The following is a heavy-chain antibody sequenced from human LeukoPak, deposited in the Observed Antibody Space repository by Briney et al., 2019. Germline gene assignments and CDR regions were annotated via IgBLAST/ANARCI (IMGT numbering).Heavy chain of an antibody. D-gene: IGHD2-8*01. J-gene: IGHJ4*02. Sequence: GASVNVSCKAFGYTFTSNYMHWVRQAPGQGLEWMGIIYPGGGSTNYAQKFQGRLTMTRDMSTSTVYMELSSLRSEDTAFYYCARDNDFDYWGQGTLVTVSS. CDR3: ARDNDFDY. CDR2: IYPGGGST. V-gene: IGHV1-46*01. CDR1: GYTFTSNY.